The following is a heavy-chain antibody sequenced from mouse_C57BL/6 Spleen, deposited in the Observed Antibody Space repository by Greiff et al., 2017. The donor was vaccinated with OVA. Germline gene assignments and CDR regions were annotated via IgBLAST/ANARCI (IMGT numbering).Heavy chain of an antibody. J-gene: IGHJ3*01. CDR2: ISSGGDYI. V-gene: IGHV5-9-1*02. CDR1: GFTFSSYA. CDR3: TRDGDYDGFAY. Sequence: EVKLVESGEGLVKPGGSLKLSCAASGFTFSSYAMSWVRQTPEKRLEWVAYISSGGDYIYYADTVKGRFTISRDNARNTRYLQMSSLKSEDTAMYYCTRDGDYDGFAYWGQGTLVTVSA. D-gene: IGHD2-4*01.